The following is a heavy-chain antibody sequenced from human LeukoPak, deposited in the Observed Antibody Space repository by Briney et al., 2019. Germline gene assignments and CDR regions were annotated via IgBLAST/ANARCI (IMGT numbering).Heavy chain of an antibody. Sequence: GGSLRLSCAASGFTFSSYWMHWVRHAPGKGLVWVSRINSDRSSTSYADSVKGRFTISRDNAKNTLYLQMNSLRAEDTAVYYCARAFQSMVRGVIPDYWGQGTLVTVSS. CDR2: INSDRSST. CDR3: ARAFQSMVRGVIPDY. J-gene: IGHJ4*02. D-gene: IGHD3-10*01. CDR1: GFTFSSYW. V-gene: IGHV3-74*01.